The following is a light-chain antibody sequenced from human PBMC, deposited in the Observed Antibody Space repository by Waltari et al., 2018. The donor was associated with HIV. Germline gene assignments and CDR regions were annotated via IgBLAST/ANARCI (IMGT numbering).Light chain of an antibody. CDR3: CSYAGSSTHV. CDR1: SSDVGSYNV. J-gene: IGLJ1*01. V-gene: IGLV2-23*02. CDR2: EVN. Sequence: QSALTQPASVSGSPGQSITISCTGTSSDVGSYNVVSWYQQHPGKAPKLMNYEVNKRPAVVSNRFSGAKSGNTSSLTIAGLQAEDEADYHCCSYAGSSTHVFGTGTKVTVL.